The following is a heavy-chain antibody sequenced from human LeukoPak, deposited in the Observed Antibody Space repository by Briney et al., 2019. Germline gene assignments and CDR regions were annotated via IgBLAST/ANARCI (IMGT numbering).Heavy chain of an antibody. D-gene: IGHD3-3*01. CDR3: ARVPSNYDFWRAVSYYYGMDV. V-gene: IGHV1-8*01. Sequence: ASVSVSCRASGYTFTIYDIHGVRQAGGQGREGGGWMNPNRVNTGSAQKFPGRVTMTRNTSISTAYMALSSLRSEDTAVYYCARVPSNYDFWRAVSYYYGMDVWGQGTTVTVSS. J-gene: IGHJ6*02. CDR1: GYTFTIYD. CDR2: MNPNRVNT.